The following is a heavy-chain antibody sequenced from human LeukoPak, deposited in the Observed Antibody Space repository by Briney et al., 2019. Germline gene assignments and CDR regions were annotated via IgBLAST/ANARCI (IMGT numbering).Heavy chain of an antibody. CDR3: AGDVSSFDAFDI. Sequence: SETLSLTCTVSGGSVSSGSYYWSWIRQPPGKGLEWIGYIYYSGSTNYNPSLKSRVTISVDTSKNQFSLKLSSVTAADTAVYYCAGDVSSFDAFDIWGQGTMVTVSS. CDR1: GGSVSSGSYY. CDR2: IYYSGST. D-gene: IGHD2-2*01. V-gene: IGHV4-61*01. J-gene: IGHJ3*02.